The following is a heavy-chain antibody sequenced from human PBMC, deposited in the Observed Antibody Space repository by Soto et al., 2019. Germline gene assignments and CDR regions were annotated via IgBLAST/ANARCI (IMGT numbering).Heavy chain of an antibody. D-gene: IGHD4-17*01. CDR1: GGSISSGDYY. V-gene: IGHV4-30-4*01. CDR3: ARGWIFYGDYDQFDP. Sequence: QVQLQESGPGLVKPSQTLSLTCTVSGGSISSGDYYWSWIRQPPGKGLEWIGYIYYSGSTYYNPSLKSRVTISVDPSKNQFSLKLSSVTAADTAVYYCARGWIFYGDYDQFDPWGQGTLVTVSS. CDR2: IYYSGST. J-gene: IGHJ5*02.